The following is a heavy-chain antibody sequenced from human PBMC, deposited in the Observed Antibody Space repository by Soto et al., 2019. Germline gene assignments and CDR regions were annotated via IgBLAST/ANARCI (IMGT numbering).Heavy chain of an antibody. CDR3: ARVIAVAGTSAWYFDL. D-gene: IGHD6-19*01. Sequence: QLQLQESGSGLVKPSQTLSLTCAVSGGSISSGGYSWSWIRQPPGKGLEWIGYIYHSGSTYYNPSLKSRVTISVDSSKNQFSLKLSSVTAADTAVYYCARVIAVAGTSAWYFDLWGRGTLVTVSS. V-gene: IGHV4-30-2*01. J-gene: IGHJ2*01. CDR2: IYHSGST. CDR1: GGSISSGGYS.